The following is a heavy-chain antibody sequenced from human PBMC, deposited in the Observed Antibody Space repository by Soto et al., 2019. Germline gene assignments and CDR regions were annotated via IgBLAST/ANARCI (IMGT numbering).Heavy chain of an antibody. V-gene: IGHV4-34*01. Sequence: SETLSLTCAVYGGSFSGYYWSWIRQPPGKGLEWIGEINHSGSTNYNPSLKSRVTISVDTSKNQFSLKLSSVTAADTAVYYCARRLQLQTTGGMDVWGQGTTVTVSS. CDR1: GGSFSGYY. D-gene: IGHD5-12*01. CDR3: ARRLQLQTTGGMDV. J-gene: IGHJ6*02. CDR2: INHSGST.